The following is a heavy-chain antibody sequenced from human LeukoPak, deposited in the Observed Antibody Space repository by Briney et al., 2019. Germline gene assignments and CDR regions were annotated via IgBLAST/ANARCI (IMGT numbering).Heavy chain of an antibody. CDR1: GGTFSSYA. V-gene: IGHV1-69*13. Sequence: GASVKVSCKASGGTFSSYAISWVRQAPGQGLEWMGGIVPIFGTANYAQKFQGRVTITADESTSTAYMELSSLRSEDTAVYYCARGAVADSLFDYWGQGTLVTVSS. CDR2: IVPIFGTA. CDR3: ARGAVADSLFDY. J-gene: IGHJ4*02. D-gene: IGHD6-19*01.